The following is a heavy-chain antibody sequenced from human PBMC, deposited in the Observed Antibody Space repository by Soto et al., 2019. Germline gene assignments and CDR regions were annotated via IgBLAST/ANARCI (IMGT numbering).Heavy chain of an antibody. V-gene: IGHV3-30-3*01. CDR2: ISYDGSNK. CDR1: GFTFSSYA. J-gene: IGHJ4*02. Sequence: PGGSLRLSCAASGFTFSSYAMHWVRQAPGKGLEWVAVISYDGSNKYYADSVKGRFTISRDNSKDTLYLQMNSLRAEDTAVYYCEKDAGDYSYGPVRYWGKGTLVTV. CDR3: EKDAGDYSYGPVRY. D-gene: IGHD5-18*01.